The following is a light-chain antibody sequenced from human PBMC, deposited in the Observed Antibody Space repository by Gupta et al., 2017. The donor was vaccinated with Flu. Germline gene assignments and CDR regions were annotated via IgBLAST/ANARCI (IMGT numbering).Light chain of an antibody. Sequence: EIVLTQSPLTLCLSPGEGATLSCRASQSVSISALAWYQQKPGQAPMLLIHGSPSRATGLPVRFSGSGSATDFTLTISRLEPAAFVLYSCQHAGNSPRTFGQGTTVE. J-gene: IGKJ1*01. V-gene: IGKV3-20*01. CDR1: QSVSISA. CDR3: QHAGNSPRT. CDR2: GSP.